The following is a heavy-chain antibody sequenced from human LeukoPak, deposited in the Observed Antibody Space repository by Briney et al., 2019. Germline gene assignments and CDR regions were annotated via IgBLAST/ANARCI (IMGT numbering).Heavy chain of an antibody. CDR3: ARASIRIAVAGSAEYFQH. Sequence: PSQTLSLTCTVSGGSISSGDYYWSWIRQPPGKGLEWIGYIYYSGSTYYNPSLKSRVTISLDTSKNQFSLKLSSVTAADTAVYYCARASIRIAVAGSAEYFQHWGQGTPVTVSS. CDR1: GGSISSGDYY. V-gene: IGHV4-30-4*01. CDR2: IYYSGST. J-gene: IGHJ1*01. D-gene: IGHD6-19*01.